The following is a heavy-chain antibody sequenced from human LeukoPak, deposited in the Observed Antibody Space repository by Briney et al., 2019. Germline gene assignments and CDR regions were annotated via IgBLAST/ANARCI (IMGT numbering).Heavy chain of an antibody. J-gene: IGHJ3*02. CDR3: ARVYTYDSSGSDAFDI. CDR1: GFTVSSNY. V-gene: IGHV3-53*01. CDR2: IYSGGSP. D-gene: IGHD3-22*01. Sequence: GGSLRLSCAVSGFTVSSNYMSWVRQAPGKGLEWLAVIYSGGSPYYADSVKGRFTISRDNSKNTLYLQMNSLRAENTAVYYCARVYTYDSSGSDAFDIWGQGTMVTVSS.